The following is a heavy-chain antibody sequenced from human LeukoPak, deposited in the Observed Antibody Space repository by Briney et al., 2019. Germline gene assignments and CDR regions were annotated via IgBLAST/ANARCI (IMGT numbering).Heavy chain of an antibody. D-gene: IGHD6-13*01. CDR2: IYYSGST. V-gene: IGHV4-31*01. J-gene: IGHJ3*02. Sequence: PSETLSLTCTVSGGSISSSSYYWSWIRQPPGKGLEWIGYIYYSGSTYYNPSLKSPVTISVDTSKNQFSLKLSSVTAADTAVYYCARDRGSSLVTGAFDIWGQGTMVTVSS. CDR3: ARDRGSSLVTGAFDI. CDR1: GGSISSSSYY.